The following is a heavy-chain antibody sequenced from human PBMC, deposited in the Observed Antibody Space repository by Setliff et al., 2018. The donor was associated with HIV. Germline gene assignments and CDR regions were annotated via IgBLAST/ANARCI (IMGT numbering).Heavy chain of an antibody. CDR2: ISADGRTT. CDR3: ARPRTYCSGGSCYLGPDY. Sequence: PGGSLRLSCEASGLSSSFAWMHWVRQVPGMGLVWVSRISADGRTTNYADSVKGRFTISRDNARNTLYLQMNSLRAEDTAVYYCARPRTYCSGGSCYLGPDYWGQGTLVTVSS. CDR1: GLSSSFAW. V-gene: IGHV3-74*01. J-gene: IGHJ4*02. D-gene: IGHD2-15*01.